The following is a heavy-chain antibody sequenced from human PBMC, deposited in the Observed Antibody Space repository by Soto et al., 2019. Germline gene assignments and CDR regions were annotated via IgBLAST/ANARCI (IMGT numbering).Heavy chain of an antibody. CDR1: GYSITAGGYY. Sequence: SETLSLTCSVSGYSITAGGYYWSWIRQHPGKGLEWIGSFYSSGSIIYNPSLKSRVSISGDTSRNQFSMTLTSVTAADTALEYCARMYSSGSGWFHPWGQGTLVTVSS. D-gene: IGHD3-22*01. CDR3: ARMYSSGSGWFHP. CDR2: FYSSGSI. V-gene: IGHV4-31*10. J-gene: IGHJ5*02.